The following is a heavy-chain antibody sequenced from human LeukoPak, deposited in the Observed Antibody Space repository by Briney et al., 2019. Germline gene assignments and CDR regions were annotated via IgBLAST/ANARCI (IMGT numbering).Heavy chain of an antibody. Sequence: TTSETLSLTCAVYGGSFSGYYWSWIRQPPGKGLEWIGEINHSGSTNYNPSLKSRVTISVDTSKNQFSLKLSSVTAADTAVYYCAREDGYYYMDVWGKGTTVTVSS. J-gene: IGHJ6*03. V-gene: IGHV4-34*01. CDR2: INHSGST. CDR3: AREDGYYYMDV. D-gene: IGHD2-15*01. CDR1: GGSFSGYY.